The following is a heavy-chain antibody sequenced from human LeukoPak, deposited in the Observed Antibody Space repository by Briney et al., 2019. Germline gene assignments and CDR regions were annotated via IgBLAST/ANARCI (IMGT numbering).Heavy chain of an antibody. Sequence: GGSLRLSCAVSGFIFNNYAMSWVRQAPGKGLEWVSSISGGVETTFYGDSAKGRFTISRDNSQNTLYLQENSLRAADTAVYYCAKAPFITMVRGVISSYFDYWGQGTRVTVSS. CDR3: AKAPFITMVRGVISSYFDY. J-gene: IGHJ4*02. V-gene: IGHV3-23*01. CDR1: GFIFNNYA. D-gene: IGHD3-10*01. CDR2: ISGGVETT.